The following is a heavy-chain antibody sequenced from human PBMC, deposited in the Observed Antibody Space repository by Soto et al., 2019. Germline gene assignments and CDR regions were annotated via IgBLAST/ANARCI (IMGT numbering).Heavy chain of an antibody. J-gene: IGHJ4*02. CDR1: GGSIRSYY. V-gene: IGHV4-59*01. Sequence: PSETLSLTCTVSGGSIRSYYWSWIRQPPGKGLEWIGYIYYSGSTNYNPSLKSRVTISVDTSKNQFSLKLSSVTAADTAVYYCARDEWFGDSPILDYWGQGTRVTVSS. CDR2: IYYSGST. D-gene: IGHD3-10*01. CDR3: ARDEWFGDSPILDY.